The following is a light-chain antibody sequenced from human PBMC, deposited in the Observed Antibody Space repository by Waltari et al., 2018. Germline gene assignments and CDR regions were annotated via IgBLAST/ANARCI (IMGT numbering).Light chain of an antibody. CDR1: SSDIGAYTY. J-gene: IGLJ2*01. V-gene: IGLV2-8*01. CDR3: SSYAGSNKLI. Sequence: QSALTQPPSASGSPGQTVIISCTGTSSDIGAYTYVSWYPQIPGRAPALIIYEVARRPPGVPDRFSGSKSGNTASLTVSGLQTEDEGDYYCSSYAGSNKLIFGGVTKLTVL. CDR2: EVA.